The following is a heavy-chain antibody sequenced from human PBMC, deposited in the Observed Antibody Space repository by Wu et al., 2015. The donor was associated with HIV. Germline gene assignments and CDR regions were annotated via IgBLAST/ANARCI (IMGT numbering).Heavy chain of an antibody. J-gene: IGHJ6*02. CDR1: GGTFSRYA. D-gene: IGHD6-19*01. V-gene: IGHV1-69*13. CDR3: ARRPLCSSGWPLYYYAMDV. Sequence: QVQLVQSGAEVKKPGSSVKVSCKASGGTFSRYAINWVRQAPGQGLEWMGRIIPVLGTTNYAQKFQGRVTITADESTNTAYMELSSLRSDDTAVYYCARRPLCSSGWPLYYYAMDVWGQGTTVTVSS. CDR2: IIPVLGTT.